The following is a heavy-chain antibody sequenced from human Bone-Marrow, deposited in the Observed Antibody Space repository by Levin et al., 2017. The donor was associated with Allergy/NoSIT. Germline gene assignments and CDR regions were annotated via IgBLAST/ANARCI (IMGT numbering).Heavy chain of an antibody. Sequence: PPGGSLRLSCAASGFTFSSYGMHWVRQAPGKGLEWVAVISYDGSNKYYADSVKGRFTISRDNSKNTLYLQMNSLRAEDTAVYYCAKDLIYCTNGVCHPDYWGQGTLVTVSS. D-gene: IGHD2-8*01. CDR1: GFTFSSYG. V-gene: IGHV3-30*18. CDR3: AKDLIYCTNGVCHPDY. CDR2: ISYDGSNK. J-gene: IGHJ4*02.